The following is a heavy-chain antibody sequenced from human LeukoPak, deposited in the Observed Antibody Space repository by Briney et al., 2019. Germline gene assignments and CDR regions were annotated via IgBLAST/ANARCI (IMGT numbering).Heavy chain of an antibody. Sequence: SQTLPLTCAVSGGSISSGGYSWSWIRQPPGKGLEWIGYIYHSGSTYYNPSLKSRVTISVDRSKNQFSLKLSSVTAADTAVYYCASAIVVVPAAIVGWFDPWGQGTLVTVSS. J-gene: IGHJ5*02. CDR1: GGSISSGGYS. D-gene: IGHD2-2*01. CDR3: ASAIVVVPAAIVGWFDP. CDR2: IYHSGST. V-gene: IGHV4-30-2*01.